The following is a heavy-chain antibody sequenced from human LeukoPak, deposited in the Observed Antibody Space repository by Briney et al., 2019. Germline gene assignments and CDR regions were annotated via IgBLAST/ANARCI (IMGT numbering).Heavy chain of an antibody. J-gene: IGHJ6*04. CDR3: AKSRLVAVVAAYMDV. CDR2: ISYDASNK. CDR1: GFTFSSYA. V-gene: IGHV3-30*18. Sequence: TGRSLRLSCAASGFTFSSYAMHWVRQAPGKGLEWVTTISYDASNKYYADSVKGRFTISRDNSKNTLYLQLDSLRPEDTAVYYCAKSRLVAVVAAYMDVWGKGTTVTVSS. D-gene: IGHD2-15*01.